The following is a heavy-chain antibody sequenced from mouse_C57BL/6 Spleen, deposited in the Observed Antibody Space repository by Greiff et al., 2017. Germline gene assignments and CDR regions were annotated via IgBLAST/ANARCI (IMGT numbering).Heavy chain of an antibody. CDR1: GYSFTGYF. D-gene: IGHD2-4*01. CDR3: ARGSTMITTGFAY. J-gene: IGHJ3*01. CDR2: INPYNGDT. Sequence: EVKLVVSGPELVKPGDSVKISCKASGYSFTGYFMNWVMQSHGKSLEWIGRINPYNGDTFYNQKFKGKATLTVDKSSSTAHMELRSLTSEDSAVYYCARGSTMITTGFAYWGQGTLVTVSA. V-gene: IGHV1-20*01.